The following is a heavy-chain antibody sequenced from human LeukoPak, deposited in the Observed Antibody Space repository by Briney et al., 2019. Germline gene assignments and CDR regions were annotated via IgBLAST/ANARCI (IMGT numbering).Heavy chain of an antibody. CDR3: TRGSYYDFWSGYYY. D-gene: IGHD3-3*01. V-gene: IGHV3-49*04. CDR1: GFTFGDYA. Sequence: PGGSLRLSCTASGFTFGDYAMSWVRQAPGKGLEWVGFIRSKAYGGTTEYAASVKGRFTISRDDSKSIAYLQMNSLKTEDTAVYYCTRGSYYDFWSGYYYWGQGTLVTVSS. J-gene: IGHJ4*02. CDR2: IRSKAYGGTT.